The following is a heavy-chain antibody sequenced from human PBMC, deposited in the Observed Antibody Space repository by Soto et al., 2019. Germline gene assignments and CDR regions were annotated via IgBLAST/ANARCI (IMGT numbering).Heavy chain of an antibody. CDR3: ARGRTAYASNDYNWFEC. Sequence: PEVSLRRSCASSVLILRSYTFHCVRHSPGKWLEWVAVISNDGSNKYYADSVKGRFTISRDNSKNTLYLQMNTLRAEDTAFYYCARGRTAYASNDYNWFECWRQGSL. D-gene: IGHD3-22*01. J-gene: IGHJ5*01. CDR1: VLILRSYT. CDR2: ISNDGSNK. V-gene: IGHV3-30-3*01.